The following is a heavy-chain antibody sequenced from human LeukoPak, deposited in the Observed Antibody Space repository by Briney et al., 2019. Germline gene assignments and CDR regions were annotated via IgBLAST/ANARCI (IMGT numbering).Heavy chain of an antibody. Sequence: PGGSLRLSCVASGFTFSRYWMHWVRQAPGKGLVWVSRINSDGRSTNYADSVKGRFSISRDNAKNTLYLQMNSLRAEDTAVYYCARDWWVGLDAFDIWGQGTMVTVSS. CDR3: ARDWWVGLDAFDI. V-gene: IGHV3-74*01. CDR2: INSDGRST. CDR1: GFTFSRYW. J-gene: IGHJ3*02. D-gene: IGHD2-15*01.